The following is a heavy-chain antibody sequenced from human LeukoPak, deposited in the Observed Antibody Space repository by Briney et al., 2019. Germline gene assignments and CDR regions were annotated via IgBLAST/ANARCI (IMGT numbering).Heavy chain of an antibody. CDR1: GFTFSSYA. D-gene: IGHD1-26*01. CDR3: ARVESIVGAALDY. V-gene: IGHV3-30*04. CDR2: ISYDGSNK. Sequence: GRSLRLSCAASGFTFSSYAMHWVRQAPGKGLEWVAVISYDGSNKYYADSVKGRFTISRDNSKNTLYLQMNSLRAEDTAVYYCARVESIVGAALDYWGQGTLVTVSS. J-gene: IGHJ4*02.